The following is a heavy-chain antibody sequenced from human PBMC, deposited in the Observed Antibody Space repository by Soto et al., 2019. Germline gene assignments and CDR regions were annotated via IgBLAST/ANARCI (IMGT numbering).Heavy chain of an antibody. Sequence: GGSLRLSCAASGFTFSSYAMSWVRQAPGKGLEWVSAISGSGGSTYYADSVKGRFTISRDNSKNTLYLQMNSLRAEDTAVYYCAKAPFGSGSYYKDLRPLDYYYGMDVWGQGTTVTVPS. J-gene: IGHJ6*02. CDR2: ISGSGGST. CDR3: AKAPFGSGSYYKDLRPLDYYYGMDV. D-gene: IGHD3-10*01. CDR1: GFTFSSYA. V-gene: IGHV3-23*01.